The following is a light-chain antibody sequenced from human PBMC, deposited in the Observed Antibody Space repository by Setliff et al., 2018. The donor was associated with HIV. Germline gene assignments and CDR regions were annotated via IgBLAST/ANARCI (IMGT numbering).Light chain of an antibody. V-gene: IGLV2-23*02. J-gene: IGLJ1*01. CDR3: CSYVTGSTYV. Sequence: FALTQPASVSGSPGQSITISCTGSSSDIGGYNYVSWYQHYPGKAPKFMIYDVTTRPSGVSNRFSGSKSGNTASLTISGLQAEDEADYFCCSYVTGSTYVCGTGTKVTVL. CDR1: SSDIGGYNY. CDR2: DVT.